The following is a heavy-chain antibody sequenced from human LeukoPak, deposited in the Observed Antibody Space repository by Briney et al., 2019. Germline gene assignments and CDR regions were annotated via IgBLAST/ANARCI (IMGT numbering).Heavy chain of an antibody. Sequence: GGSLRLSCAASGFTFRASYMHWVRQVPGQGLVWVSRTNTDGSTIVYANSVKGRFTMSRDNAKDTLYLQMNSLRAEDTAIYYCVRGSDWYYFDFWGQGILVTVSS. CDR3: VRGSDWYYFDF. J-gene: IGHJ4*02. V-gene: IGHV3-74*01. CDR1: GFTFRASY. CDR2: TNTDGSTI. D-gene: IGHD6-19*01.